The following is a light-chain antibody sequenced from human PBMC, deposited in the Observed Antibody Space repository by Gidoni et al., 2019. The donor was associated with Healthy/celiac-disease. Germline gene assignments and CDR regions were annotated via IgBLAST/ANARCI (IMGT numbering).Light chain of an antibody. CDR3: QQYNTCPP. CDR2: CAS. CDR1: QSVSSN. J-gene: IGKJ1*01. V-gene: IGKV3-15*01. Sequence: ELVMTQSPATLSVSTGESATLSCRAGQSVSSNLAWYQQNPGQAPRLLLYCASARATGIPARFSGSGSGTEFTLPISSLQSSDFAVYYCQQYNTCPPFGQGTKVEIK.